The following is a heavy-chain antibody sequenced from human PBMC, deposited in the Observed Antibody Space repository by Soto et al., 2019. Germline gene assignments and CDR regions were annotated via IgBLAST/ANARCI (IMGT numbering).Heavy chain of an antibody. CDR1: GGSISSYY. Sequence: SETLSLTCTVSGGSISSYYWSWIRQPPGKGLEWIGYIYYSGSTNYNPSLKSRVTISVDTSKNQFSLKLSSVTAVDTAVYYCARGSSWLHALQHWGQGTLVTVSS. CDR2: IYYSGST. J-gene: IGHJ1*01. D-gene: IGHD6-13*01. V-gene: IGHV4-59*01. CDR3: ARGSSWLHALQH.